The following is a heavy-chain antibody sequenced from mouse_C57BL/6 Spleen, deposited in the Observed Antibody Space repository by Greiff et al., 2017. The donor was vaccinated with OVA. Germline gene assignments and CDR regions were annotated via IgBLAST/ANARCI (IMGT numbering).Heavy chain of an antibody. D-gene: IGHD2-10*01. CDR2: INPSNGGT. CDR3: ARGSLLSAMDY. Sequence: QVQLQQPGTELVKPGASVKLSCKASGYTFTSYWMHWVKQRPGQGLEWIGNINPSNGGTTYNEKFKSKATLTVDKSSSTADMQVSSLTSEDAAVYYWARGSLLSAMDYGGQGTSVTVSS. J-gene: IGHJ4*01. V-gene: IGHV1-53*01. CDR1: GYTFTSYW.